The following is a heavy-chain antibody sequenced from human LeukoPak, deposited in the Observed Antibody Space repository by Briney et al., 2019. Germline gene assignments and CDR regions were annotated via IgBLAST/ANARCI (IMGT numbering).Heavy chain of an antibody. V-gene: IGHV3-30-3*01. J-gene: IGHJ4*02. Sequence: GRSLRLSCAASGFTFSSYAMHWVRQAPGKGLEWVAVISYDGSNKYYADSVKGRFTISRGNSKNTLYLQMNSLRAEDTAVYYCARGLRTVTTVPYYFDYWGQGTLVTVSS. CDR1: GFTFSSYA. D-gene: IGHD4-17*01. CDR2: ISYDGSNK. CDR3: ARGLRTVTTVPYYFDY.